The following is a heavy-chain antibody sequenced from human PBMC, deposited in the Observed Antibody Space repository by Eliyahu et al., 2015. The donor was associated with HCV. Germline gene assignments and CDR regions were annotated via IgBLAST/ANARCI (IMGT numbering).Heavy chain of an antibody. V-gene: IGHV4-61*08. Sequence: QVQLQESGPGLVKPSETLSLTCSVSGASISSGEYFWSWIRQPPGKGLEWIGYIYDSANTMYHPSLKSRVAMSVDTYKNQFSLKLRSVTAADTAVYYCARDDSYGYGPFDFWGQGALVTVSS. D-gene: IGHD5-18*01. CDR3: ARDDSYGYGPFDF. CDR2: IYDSANT. J-gene: IGHJ4*02. CDR1: GASISSGEYF.